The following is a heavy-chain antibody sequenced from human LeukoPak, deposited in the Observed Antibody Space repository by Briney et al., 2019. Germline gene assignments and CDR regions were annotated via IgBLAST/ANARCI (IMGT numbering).Heavy chain of an antibody. CDR2: IYYSGST. D-gene: IGHD3-22*01. CDR1: GGSISSYY. CDR3: ASSDSSGYPTAGFDY. Sequence: PSETLSLTCTASGGSISSYYWSWIRQPPGMGLEWIGYIYYSGSTNYNPSLKSRVTISVDTSKNQFSLKLSSVTAADTAVYYCASSDSSGYPTAGFDYWGQGTLVTVSS. J-gene: IGHJ4*02. V-gene: IGHV4-59*01.